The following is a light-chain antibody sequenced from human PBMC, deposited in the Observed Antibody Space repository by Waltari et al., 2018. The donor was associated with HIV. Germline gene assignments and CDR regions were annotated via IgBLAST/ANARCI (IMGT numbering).Light chain of an antibody. CDR1: ELGRKY. V-gene: IGLV3-1*01. Sequence: SYDLTQPTSVSVSLGQTASITCSGDELGRKYVCWYQQRPGQSPVMVIFQDSERPSGIPERFSGSNSGNTATLTISGTQAMDEAAYYCQTWDINTAVFGGGTKLTVL. CDR3: QTWDINTAV. CDR2: QDS. J-gene: IGLJ2*01.